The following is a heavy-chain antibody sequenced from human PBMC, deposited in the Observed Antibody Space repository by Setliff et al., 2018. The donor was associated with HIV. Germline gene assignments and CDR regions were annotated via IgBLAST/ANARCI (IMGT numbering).Heavy chain of an antibody. CDR3: ARVRLESLWLGDLNYMDV. J-gene: IGHJ6*03. D-gene: IGHD3-10*01. CDR2: ISSSGNTV. Sequence: LRLSCTASGFTFSGYEMNWVRQAPGKGLEWVSYISSSGNTVYYADSVKGRFAISRDNSKNTLYLQMNSLRAEDTAVYYCARVRLESLWLGDLNYMDVWGKGTTVTVSS. CDR1: GFTFSGYE. V-gene: IGHV3-48*03.